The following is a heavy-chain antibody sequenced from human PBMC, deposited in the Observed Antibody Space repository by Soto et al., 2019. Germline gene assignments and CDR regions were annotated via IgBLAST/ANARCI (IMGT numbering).Heavy chain of an antibody. D-gene: IGHD7-27*01. CDR3: ARANWYSEY. J-gene: IGHJ4*02. CDR2: IYYSGST. V-gene: IGHV4-59*13. Sequence: QVQLQESGPGLVKPSETLSLTCTVSGGSSINNYWSWIRQPPGKGLEWIGYIYYSGSTNYNPSLKSRVTISVDTSKNQFSLNLTSLTAAATAIYYCARANWYSEYWGQGTLVTVSS. CDR1: GGSSINNY.